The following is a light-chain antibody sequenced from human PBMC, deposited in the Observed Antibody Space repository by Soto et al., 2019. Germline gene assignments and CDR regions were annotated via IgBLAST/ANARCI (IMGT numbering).Light chain of an antibody. CDR2: KAS. V-gene: IGKV1-5*03. CDR1: QSISSW. Sequence: DLQMTQSPSTLSASGGDRVTITCRASQSISSWLAWYQQKPGKAPKLLIYKASSLESGVPSRFSGSGSGTEFTLTISSLQPDDFATYYCQQYNSFWTFGQGTKVEIK. J-gene: IGKJ1*01. CDR3: QQYNSFWT.